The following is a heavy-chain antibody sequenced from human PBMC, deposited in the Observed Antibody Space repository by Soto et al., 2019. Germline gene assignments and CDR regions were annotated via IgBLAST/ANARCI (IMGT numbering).Heavy chain of an antibody. CDR1: GGSIISYY. CDR2: IYYSGST. Sequence: SETLSLTCTVSGGSIISYYWSWIRQPTGKGLEWIGYIYYSGSTNYNPSLKSRVTISVDTPKNQLSLKLSSVTAADTAVYYCARGTYYYGSGGNVVFDYWGQGTLVTVSS. V-gene: IGHV4-59*01. CDR3: ARGTYYYGSGGNVVFDY. D-gene: IGHD3-10*01. J-gene: IGHJ4*02.